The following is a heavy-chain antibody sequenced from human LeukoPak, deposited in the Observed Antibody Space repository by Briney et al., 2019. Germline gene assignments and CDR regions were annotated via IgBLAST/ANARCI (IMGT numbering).Heavy chain of an antibody. CDR3: AKDGDY. CDR2: ISYDGSNK. CDR1: GFTFSSYA. Sequence: GGSLRLSCAASGFTFSSYAMHWVRQAPGKGLEWVAVISYDGSNKYYADSVKGRFTISRDNSKNTLYLQMNSLRAEDTAVYYCAKDGDYWGQGTLVTVSS. V-gene: IGHV3-30*04. J-gene: IGHJ4*02.